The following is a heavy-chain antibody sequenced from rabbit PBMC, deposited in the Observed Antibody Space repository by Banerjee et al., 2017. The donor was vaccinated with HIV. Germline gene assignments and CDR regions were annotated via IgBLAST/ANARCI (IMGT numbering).Heavy chain of an antibody. CDR1: GFDFSSYG. D-gene: IGHD4-1*01. CDR3: VRDPRHYVSGWGNRLDL. V-gene: IGHV1S47*01. J-gene: IGHJ3*01. Sequence: QEQLEESGGDLVKPGASLKLSCKASGFDFSSYGVSWVRQAPGKGLEWIGYIDLVFGSTYYASWVNGRFTISSHNAQNTLYLQLNSLTAADTATYFCVRDPRHYVSGWGNRLDLWGPGTLVTVS. CDR2: IDLVFGST.